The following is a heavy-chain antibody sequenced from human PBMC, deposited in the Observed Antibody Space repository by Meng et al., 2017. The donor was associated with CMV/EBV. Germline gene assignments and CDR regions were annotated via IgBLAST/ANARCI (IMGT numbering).Heavy chain of an antibody. CDR2: INHSGST. CDR1: GGSFSGYY. CDR3: ARGFVRQKVVPAARSNYYYYGMDV. J-gene: IGHJ6*02. Sequence: SQTRSLTGAVYGGSFSGYYWGWIRQPPGKGLEWIGEINHSGSTNYNPSLKSRVTISVDTSKNQFSLKLSSVTAADTAVYYCARGFVRQKVVPAARSNYYYYGMDVWGQGTTVTVSS. D-gene: IGHD2-2*01. V-gene: IGHV4-34*01.